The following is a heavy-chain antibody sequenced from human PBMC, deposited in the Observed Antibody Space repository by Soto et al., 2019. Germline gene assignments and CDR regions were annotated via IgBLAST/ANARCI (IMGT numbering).Heavy chain of an antibody. CDR2: ISSSSSYI. D-gene: IGHD2-15*01. CDR3: ASAPPLVVSATWYTF. V-gene: IGHV3-21*01. J-gene: IGHJ4*02. CDR1: GFTFSSYS. Sequence: EVQLVESGGGLVKPGGSLRLSCAASGFTFSSYSMNWVRQSPGKGLEWVSSISSSSSYIYYADSVKGRFTISRDNAKNSLYLQVNSLRAEATAVYYCASAPPLVVSATWYTFWGQGTLVTVSS.